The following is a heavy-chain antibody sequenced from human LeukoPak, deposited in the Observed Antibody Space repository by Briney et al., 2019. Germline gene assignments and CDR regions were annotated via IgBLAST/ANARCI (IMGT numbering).Heavy chain of an antibody. D-gene: IGHD4-17*01. V-gene: IGHV4-4*09. Sequence: SETLSLTCTVSGGSIRSYYWSWIRQPPGKGLEWIGYIYTSGSTNYNPSLKSRVTISVDTSKNQFSLKLSSVTAADTAVYYCARQEYGDYVGWFDPWGQGTLVTVSS. CDR1: GGSIRSYY. J-gene: IGHJ5*02. CDR3: ARQEYGDYVGWFDP. CDR2: IYTSGST.